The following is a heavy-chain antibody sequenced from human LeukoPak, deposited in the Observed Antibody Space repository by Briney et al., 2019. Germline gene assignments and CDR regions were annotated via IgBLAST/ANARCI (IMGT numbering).Heavy chain of an antibody. CDR1: GYSISSGYY. CDR2: IYHSGST. V-gene: IGHV4-38-2*02. Sequence: SETLSLTCTVSGYSISSGYYWGWIRQPPGKGLEWIGSIYHSGSTYYNPSLKSRVTISVDTSKNQFSLKLSSVTAADTAVYYCARLWYGSWADAFDIWGQGTMVTVSS. CDR3: ARLWYGSWADAFDI. D-gene: IGHD4-17*01. J-gene: IGHJ3*02.